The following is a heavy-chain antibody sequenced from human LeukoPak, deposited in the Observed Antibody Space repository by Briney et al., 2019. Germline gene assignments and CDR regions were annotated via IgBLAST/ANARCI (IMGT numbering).Heavy chain of an antibody. CDR2: ISSSSSYI. D-gene: IGHD3-10*01. J-gene: IGHJ4*02. CDR3: ASITMVRGVGDYFDY. Sequence: PGGSLSLSCAASGFTFSSYSMIWVRQAPGKGLEWVSSISSSSSYIYYADSVKGRFTISRDNAKNSLYLKMNSLRAEDTAVYYCASITMVRGVGDYFDYWGQGTLVTVSS. CDR1: GFTFSSYS. V-gene: IGHV3-21*01.